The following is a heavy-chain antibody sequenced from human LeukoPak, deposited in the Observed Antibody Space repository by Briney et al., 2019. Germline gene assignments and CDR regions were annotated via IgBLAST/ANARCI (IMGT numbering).Heavy chain of an antibody. Sequence: GGSLRLSCAATGFTFSSYAMRWVRQAPGKGLEYVSAISGSGGSTYYANSVKGRFTISRDNSKNTLYLHMGSLRAEDMAVYYCARVGDTTAFDIWGQGTMVTVSS. V-gene: IGHV3-64*01. CDR3: ARVGDTTAFDI. CDR1: GFTFSSYA. D-gene: IGHD1-26*01. CDR2: ISGSGGST. J-gene: IGHJ3*02.